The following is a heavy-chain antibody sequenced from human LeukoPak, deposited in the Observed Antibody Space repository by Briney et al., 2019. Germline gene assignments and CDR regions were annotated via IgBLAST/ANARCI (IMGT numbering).Heavy chain of an antibody. V-gene: IGHV3-30-3*01. Sequence: GRSLRPSCAASGFTFSSYAMHWVRQAPGKGLEWVAVISYEGSNKYYADSVKGRFTISRDNSKNTLYLQMNSLRVEDTAVYYCARGKVTTSSDYYYYYMDVWGKGTTVTVSS. J-gene: IGHJ6*03. CDR3: ARGKVTTSSDYYYYYMDV. D-gene: IGHD4-17*01. CDR1: GFTFSSYA. CDR2: ISYEGSNK.